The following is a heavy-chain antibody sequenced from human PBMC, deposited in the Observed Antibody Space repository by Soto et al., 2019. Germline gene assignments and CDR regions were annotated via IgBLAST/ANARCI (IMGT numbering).Heavy chain of an antibody. CDR3: AIDLIRYYYGSRHLALYFDY. J-gene: IGHJ4*02. CDR2: ISGSGGST. V-gene: IGHV3-23*01. D-gene: IGHD3-10*01. CDR1: GFTFSSYA. Sequence: PGGSLRLSCAASGFTFSSYAMSWVRQAPGKGLEWVSAISGSGGSTYYADKVKGRFTISRDNSKNTLNIKMNSLRAEDTAVYYCAIDLIRYYYGSRHLALYFDYWGQGTLVIVSS.